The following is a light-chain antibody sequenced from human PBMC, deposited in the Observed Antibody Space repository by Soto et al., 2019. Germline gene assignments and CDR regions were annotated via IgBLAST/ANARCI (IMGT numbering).Light chain of an antibody. CDR3: QQYGSPPWT. CDR1: QSVSSSF. J-gene: IGKJ1*01. Sequence: EIVLTQSPGTLSLSPGERSTVSCSASQSVSSSFVAWFQQKPGQAPRLLIYGTSSRATGIPDRFSGSGSGTDFTLTINRLEPEDFAMYFCQQYGSPPWTFGQGTKVDIK. V-gene: IGKV3-20*01. CDR2: GTS.